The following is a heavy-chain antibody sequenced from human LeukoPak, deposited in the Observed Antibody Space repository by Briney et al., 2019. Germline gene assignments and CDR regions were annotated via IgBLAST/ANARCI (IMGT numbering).Heavy chain of an antibody. V-gene: IGHV3-23*01. J-gene: IGHJ4*02. Sequence: GGSLRLSCAASGFTFSNYAMSWVRQAPGKGLEWVSAISGSGGSTYYADSVKGRFTISRDNSKNTLYLQMNSLRAEDTAVYYCAKDTGYSYGYKVFDYWGQGTLVTVSS. CDR3: AKDTGYSYGYKVFDY. CDR2: ISGSGGST. CDR1: GFTFSNYA. D-gene: IGHD5-18*01.